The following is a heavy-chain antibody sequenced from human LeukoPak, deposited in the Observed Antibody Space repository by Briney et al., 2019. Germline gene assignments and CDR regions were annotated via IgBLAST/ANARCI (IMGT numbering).Heavy chain of an antibody. CDR2: ISGSGGGT. Sequence: GGSLRLSCAASGFTFDDYGMSWVRQAPGKGLEWVADISGSGGGTNYADSVKGRFTISRDNPKNTLYLQMNRLRAEDTAVYFCAKRGVVIRVILVGFHKEAYYFDSWGQGALVTVSS. CDR3: AKRGVVIRVILVGFHKEAYYFDS. V-gene: IGHV3-23*01. D-gene: IGHD3-22*01. J-gene: IGHJ4*02. CDR1: GFTFDDYG.